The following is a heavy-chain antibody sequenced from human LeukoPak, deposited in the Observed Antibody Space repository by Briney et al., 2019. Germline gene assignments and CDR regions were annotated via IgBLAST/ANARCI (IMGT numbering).Heavy chain of an antibody. Sequence: GGSLRLSCAASGFPFSTYSMHWVRQAPGKGLEWVAVMSADGRSENYADSVKGRFSISRDNSKNTLYLQVNTLRAEDTAVYFCAMEKYYTPNDCLHGRFYFNYWGQGTLVIVSS. J-gene: IGHJ4*02. D-gene: IGHD3-3*01. CDR3: AMEKYYTPNDCLHGRFYFNY. V-gene: IGHV3-30*04. CDR2: MSADGRSE. CDR1: GFPFSTYS.